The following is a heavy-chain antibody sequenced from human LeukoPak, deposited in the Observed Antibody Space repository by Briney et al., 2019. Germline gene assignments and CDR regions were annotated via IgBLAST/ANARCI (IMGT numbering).Heavy chain of an antibody. Sequence: GGSLRLSCAASGLTFSSYWMHWVRQAPGKGLVWVSRINSDGSGTSYADSVKGRFTISRDNAKNTLYLQMNSLRPEDTAVYYCARVGTTLGMDVWGQGTTVTVSS. CDR2: INSDGSGT. CDR1: GLTFSSYW. V-gene: IGHV3-74*01. D-gene: IGHD1-1*01. J-gene: IGHJ6*02. CDR3: ARVGTTLGMDV.